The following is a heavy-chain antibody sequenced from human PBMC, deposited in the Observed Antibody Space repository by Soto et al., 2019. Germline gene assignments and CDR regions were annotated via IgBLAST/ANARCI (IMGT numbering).Heavy chain of an antibody. CDR3: ARDRNDSSGYYFYNWFDP. J-gene: IGHJ5*02. D-gene: IGHD3-22*01. CDR2: IIPIFGTA. Sequence: VASVKVSCKASGGTFSSYAISWVRQAPGQGLEWMGGIIPIFGTANYAQKFQGRVTITADESTSTAYMELSSLRSEDTAVYYCARDRNDSSGYYFYNWFDPWGQGTLVTVSS. CDR1: GGTFSSYA. V-gene: IGHV1-69*13.